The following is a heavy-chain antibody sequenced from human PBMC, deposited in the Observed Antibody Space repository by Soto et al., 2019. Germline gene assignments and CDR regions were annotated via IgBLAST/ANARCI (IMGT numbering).Heavy chain of an antibody. CDR3: ARGPITQTSFIDH. CDR1: GFTFSSYP. Sequence: QVQVVESGGGVVQPGRSLRLSCEASGFTFSSYPMHWVRQAPGKGLEWVTVISYDGGNQYYADSVKGRFTISRDNFKDTLYLQMHSLRSDDTAVYFCARGPITQTSFIDHWGQGTLVTVSS. J-gene: IGHJ4*02. D-gene: IGHD1-20*01. CDR2: ISYDGGNQ. V-gene: IGHV3-30-3*01.